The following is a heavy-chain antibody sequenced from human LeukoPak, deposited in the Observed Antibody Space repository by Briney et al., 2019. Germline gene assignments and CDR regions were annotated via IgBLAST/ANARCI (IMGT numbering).Heavy chain of an antibody. D-gene: IGHD2-15*01. V-gene: IGHV3-9*01. Sequence: PGGSLRLSCAASGFTFDDYAMHWVRQAPGKGLEWVSGISWNSGSIGYADSVKGRFTISRDNARNSLYLQMNSLRAEDTALYYCAKGVAATRHDAFDTWGQGTMVTVSS. CDR1: GFTFDDYA. J-gene: IGHJ3*02. CDR3: AKGVAATRHDAFDT. CDR2: ISWNSGSI.